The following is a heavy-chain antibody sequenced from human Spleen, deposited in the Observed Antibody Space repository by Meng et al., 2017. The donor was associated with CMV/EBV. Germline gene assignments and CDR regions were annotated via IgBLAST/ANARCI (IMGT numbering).Heavy chain of an antibody. J-gene: IGHJ3*02. CDR2: ISGDSSMI. D-gene: IGHD6-13*01. CDR1: GFIFSDHN. CDR3: AREAAAGTGGAFDI. Sequence: GESLKISCAASGFIFSDHNMNWVRQAPGKGLEWVSYISGDSSMIYYADSVKGRFTISRDNAKNSLYLQMNSLRAEDTAVYYCAREAAAGTGGAFDIWGQGTMVTVSS. V-gene: IGHV3-48*04.